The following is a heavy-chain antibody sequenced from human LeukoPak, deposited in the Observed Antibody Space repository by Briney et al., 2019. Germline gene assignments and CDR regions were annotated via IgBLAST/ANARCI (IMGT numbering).Heavy chain of an antibody. Sequence: SETLSLTCAVYDGSLSGYYWSWIRQPPGKGLEWIGEINRSGSVNYNPSLKSRVTISVDTSKNQFSLKLNSVTAADTAVYYCATKPAPVAGTVFFWFDPWGQGTLVTVSS. CDR2: INRSGSV. D-gene: IGHD6-19*01. V-gene: IGHV4-34*01. J-gene: IGHJ5*02. CDR3: ATKPAPVAGTVFFWFDP. CDR1: DGSLSGYY.